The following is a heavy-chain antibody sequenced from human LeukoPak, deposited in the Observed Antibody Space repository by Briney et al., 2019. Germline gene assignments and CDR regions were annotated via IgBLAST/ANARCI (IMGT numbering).Heavy chain of an antibody. CDR3: AKDRGALVDTGTLNY. Sequence: PGGSLRLSCAASGRTCRSYAMSWVRQAPGKGLEWVSGIGYTGDSTHYADSVKGRFTISRDNSRSTLYLQMNSLRAEDTAVYYCAKDRGALVDTGTLNYWGQGTLVTVSS. D-gene: IGHD5-18*01. J-gene: IGHJ4*02. CDR1: GRTCRSYA. V-gene: IGHV3-23*01. CDR2: IGYTGDST.